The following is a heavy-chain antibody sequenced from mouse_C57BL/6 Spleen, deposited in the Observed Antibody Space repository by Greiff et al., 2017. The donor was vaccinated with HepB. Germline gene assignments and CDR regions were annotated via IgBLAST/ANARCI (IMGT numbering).Heavy chain of an antibody. Sequence: QVQLQQSGAELVKPGASVKLSCKASGYTFTSYWMHWVKQRPGQGLEWIGVIDPSDSYTNYNQKFKGKATLTVDTSSSTAYMQLSSLTSEDSAVYYCARESNYEYFDVWGTGTTVTVSS. V-gene: IGHV1-59*01. CDR1: GYTFTSYW. CDR2: IDPSDSYT. CDR3: ARESNYEYFDV. J-gene: IGHJ1*03. D-gene: IGHD2-5*01.